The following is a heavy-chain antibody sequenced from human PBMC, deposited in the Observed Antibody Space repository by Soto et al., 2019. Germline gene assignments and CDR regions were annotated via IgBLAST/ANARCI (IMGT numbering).Heavy chain of an antibody. Sequence: GASVKVSCKASGYTFTGYYVHWVREAPGQGLEWMGWINPETGGTSYAQKFQGRVTLSRDTSINTAYLELSSLRFDDAAVYFCARERFQVISDGMDVWGQGTTVTFSS. CDR3: ARERFQVISDGMDV. CDR1: GYTFTGYY. J-gene: IGHJ6*02. CDR2: INPETGGT. D-gene: IGHD2-21*01. V-gene: IGHV1-2*02.